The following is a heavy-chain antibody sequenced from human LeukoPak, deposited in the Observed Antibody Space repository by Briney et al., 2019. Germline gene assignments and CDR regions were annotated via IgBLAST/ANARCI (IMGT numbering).Heavy chain of an antibody. CDR3: VGDQVDNVGWLT. Sequence: GGSLRLSCAASGFTFSSYAMHWVRQAPGKGLEWVAVISYDGSNKYYADSVKGRFTISRDNSKNTLYLQMNSLRAEDTAVYYCVGDQVDNVGWLTWGQGTRVTVSS. J-gene: IGHJ5*02. D-gene: IGHD6-19*01. V-gene: IGHV3-30*14. CDR1: GFTFSSYA. CDR2: ISYDGSNK.